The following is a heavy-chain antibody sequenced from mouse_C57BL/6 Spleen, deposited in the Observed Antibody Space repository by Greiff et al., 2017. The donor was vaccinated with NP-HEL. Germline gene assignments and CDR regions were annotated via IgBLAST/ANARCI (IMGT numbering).Heavy chain of an antibody. CDR2: IWRGGST. CDR3: AINYYGSSWFAY. CDR1: GFSLTSYG. J-gene: IGHJ3*01. D-gene: IGHD1-1*01. V-gene: IGHV2-5*01. Sequence: QVQLKESGPGLVQPSQSLSITCTVSGFSLTSYGVHWVRQSPGKGLEWLGVIWRGGSTDYNVAFMSRLSITKDNSKSQVFFKMNSLQADDTAIYYCAINYYGSSWFAYWGQGTLVTVSA.